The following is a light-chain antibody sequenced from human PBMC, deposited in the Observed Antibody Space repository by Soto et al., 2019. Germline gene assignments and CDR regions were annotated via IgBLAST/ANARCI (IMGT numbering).Light chain of an antibody. Sequence: EIVLTQSPGTLSLSPGERATLSCRTSQSVSSSYLAWYQQKPGQAPRLLIHGASNRAPGIPDRFSGSGSETDFTLTISRLVPEDFAVYYCRQYVSSPYTFGQGSKLEIK. CDR1: QSVSSSY. CDR2: GAS. CDR3: RQYVSSPYT. V-gene: IGKV3-20*01. J-gene: IGKJ2*01.